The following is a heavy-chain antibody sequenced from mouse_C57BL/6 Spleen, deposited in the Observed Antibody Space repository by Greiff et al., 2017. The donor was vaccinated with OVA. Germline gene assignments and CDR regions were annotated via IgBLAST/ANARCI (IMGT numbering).Heavy chain of an antibody. V-gene: IGHV3-6*01. CDR1: GYSITSGYY. Sequence: EVKLLESGPGLVKPSQSLSLTCSVTGYSITSGYYWNWIRQFPGNKLEWMGYISYDGSNNYNPSLKNRISITRDTSKNQFFLKLNSVTTEDTATYYCARDRALYGNFFYFDDWGQGTTLTVSS. D-gene: IGHD2-1*01. J-gene: IGHJ2*01. CDR3: ARDRALYGNFFYFDD. CDR2: ISYDGSN.